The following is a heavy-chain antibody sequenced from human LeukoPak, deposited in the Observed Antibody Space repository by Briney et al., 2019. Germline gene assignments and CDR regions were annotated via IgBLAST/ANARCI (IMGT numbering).Heavy chain of an antibody. CDR3: ARETESFGGVIAPGRWFDP. V-gene: IGHV3-7*03. D-gene: IGHD3-16*02. Sequence: GGSLRLSCAASGFKLSTYWMSWVRQAPGKGLEWVANIKQDGSEKYYVDSVKGRFTISRDNAKNSFYLQMNSLRAEDTAVYYCARETESFGGVIAPGRWFDPWGQGTLVTVSS. CDR1: GFKLSTYW. J-gene: IGHJ5*02. CDR2: IKQDGSEK.